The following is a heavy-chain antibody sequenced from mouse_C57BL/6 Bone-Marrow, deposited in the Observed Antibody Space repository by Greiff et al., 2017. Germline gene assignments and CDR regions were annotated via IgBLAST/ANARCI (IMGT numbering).Heavy chain of an antibody. V-gene: IGHV2-9*02. CDR2: IWAGGST. J-gene: IGHJ4*01. Sequence: VMLVESGPGLVAPSQSPSITCTVSGFSLTSYGVHWVRQPPGKGLEWLGVIWAGGSTNYNSALMSRLSISKDNSKSQVFLKMNSLQTDDTAMYYCARDRPYYAMDYWGQGTSVTVSS. CDR1: GFSLTSYG. CDR3: ARDRPYYAMDY.